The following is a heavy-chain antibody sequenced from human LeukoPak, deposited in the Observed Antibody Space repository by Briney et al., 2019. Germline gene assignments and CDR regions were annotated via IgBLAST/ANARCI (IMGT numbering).Heavy chain of an antibody. V-gene: IGHV3-23*01. Sequence: GGSLIPSCAASGFTFSSYAMTWVRQAPGKGLEWVSGIGASGTYYADSVKGRFTISRDNSKNTLYLQMNSLRAEDTAVYYCAKDHGSGSQIGWGQGTLVTVSS. CDR2: IGASGT. CDR1: GFTFSSYA. J-gene: IGHJ4*02. CDR3: AKDHGSGSQIG. D-gene: IGHD1-26*01.